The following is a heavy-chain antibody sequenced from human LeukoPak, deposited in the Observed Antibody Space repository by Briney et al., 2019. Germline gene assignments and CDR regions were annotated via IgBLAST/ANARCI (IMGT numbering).Heavy chain of an antibody. CDR3: ARGPNYGDRADFLVS. CDR1: GFIFSSHW. D-gene: IGHD4-17*01. CDR2: IKQSGSEK. V-gene: IGHV3-7*01. Sequence: GGSLRLSCAASGFIFSSHWMTWVRQAPGKGLEWVASIKQSGSEKYYADSVKGRFTVSRDNAKNSLNLQMNSLSAGDTAVYYCARGPNYGDRADFLVSWGQGTKVTVSS. J-gene: IGHJ4*02.